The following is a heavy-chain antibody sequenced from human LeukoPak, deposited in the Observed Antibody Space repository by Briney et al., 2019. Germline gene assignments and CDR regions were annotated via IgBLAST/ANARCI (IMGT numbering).Heavy chain of an antibody. CDR2: ISAYNGNT. D-gene: IGHD5-18*01. V-gene: IGHV1-18*01. CDR3: ARSYVDTAMVDP. Sequence: ASVKVSCKASGYTFTSYGISWVRQAPGQGLEWMGWISAYNGNTNYAQKFQGRVTITADESTSTAYMELSSLRSEDTAVYYCARSYVDTAMVDPWGQGTLVTVSS. CDR1: GYTFTSYG. J-gene: IGHJ5*02.